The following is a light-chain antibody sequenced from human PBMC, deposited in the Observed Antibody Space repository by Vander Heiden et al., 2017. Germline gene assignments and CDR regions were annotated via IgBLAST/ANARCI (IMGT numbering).Light chain of an antibody. CDR3: MQGTHGHPLRT. CDR1: QSLVYSNGNTY. J-gene: IGKJ1*01. V-gene: IGKV2-30*01. CDR2: KVS. Sequence: DVVMTQSPPSPPVTRGQPASFSCTSSQSLVYSNGNTYLNWFQQRPAQAPTRLIYKVSIPDLWLKDIFSGSGWGTDFSLKIIRREADDVVVYYCMQGTHGHPLRTFGQGTKVEIK.